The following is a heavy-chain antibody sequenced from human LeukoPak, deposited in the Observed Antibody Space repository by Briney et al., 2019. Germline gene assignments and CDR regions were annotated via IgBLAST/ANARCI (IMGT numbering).Heavy chain of an antibody. J-gene: IGHJ3*02. V-gene: IGHV3-48*04. D-gene: IGHD1-26*01. CDR1: GFTFSSYS. Sequence: PGGSLRLSCAASGFTFSSYSMNWVRQAPGKGLEWVSYISSSSSTIYYADSVKGRFTISRDNAKNSLYLQMNSLRAEDTAVYYCAGQSGSYPDDAFDIWGQGTMVTVSS. CDR2: ISSSSSTI. CDR3: AGQSGSYPDDAFDI.